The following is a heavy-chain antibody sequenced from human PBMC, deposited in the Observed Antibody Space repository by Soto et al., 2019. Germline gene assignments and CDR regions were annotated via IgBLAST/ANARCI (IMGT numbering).Heavy chain of an antibody. CDR2: IYYSGST. D-gene: IGHD3-16*01. V-gene: IGHV4-30-4*01. CDR1: GGSISSGDYY. J-gene: IGHJ5*02. CDR3: ARDRAHLGWFDP. Sequence: KTSETLSLTCTVSGGSISSGDYYWSWIRQPPGKGLEWIGYIYYSGSTYYNPSLKSRVTISVDTSKNQFSLKLSSVTAADTAVYYCARDRAHLGWFDPWGQGTLVTVSS.